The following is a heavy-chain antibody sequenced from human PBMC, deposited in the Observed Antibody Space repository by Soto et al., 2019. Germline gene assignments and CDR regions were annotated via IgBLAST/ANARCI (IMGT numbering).Heavy chain of an antibody. CDR1: GGTFSSYA. Sequence: ASVKVSCKASGGTFSSYAISWVRQAPGEGLEWMGGIIPIFGTANYAQKFQGRVTITADKSTSTAYMELSSLRSEDTAVYYCASCYYYDSSGYPASYYYGMDVWGQGTTVTVSS. D-gene: IGHD3-22*01. CDR3: ASCYYYDSSGYPASYYYGMDV. V-gene: IGHV1-69*06. J-gene: IGHJ6*02. CDR2: IIPIFGTA.